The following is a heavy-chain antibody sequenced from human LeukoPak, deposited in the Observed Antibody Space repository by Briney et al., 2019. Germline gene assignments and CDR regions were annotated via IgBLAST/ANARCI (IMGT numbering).Heavy chain of an antibody. D-gene: IGHD4-23*01. J-gene: IGHJ4*02. CDR3: AGGGKATVVTM. CDR1: GGSINSYY. V-gene: IGHV4-4*07. Sequence: ASETLSLTCTVSGGSINSYYWSWIRQPAGKGLEWIGRIYSSGSTNYNPSLKSRVSMSVDTSKNQFSLKLTSVTAADTAVYYCAGGGKATVVTMWGQGILVTVSS. CDR2: IYSSGST.